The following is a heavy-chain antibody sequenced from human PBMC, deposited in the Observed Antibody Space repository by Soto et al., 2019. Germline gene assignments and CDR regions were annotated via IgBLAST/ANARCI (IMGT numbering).Heavy chain of an antibody. CDR2: IYHSGRA. D-gene: IGHD2-21*01. CDR1: GESITNDRW. V-gene: IGHV4-4*02. CDR3: TANGFYSLDY. Sequence: QVQLQESGTGLVKPSGTLSLTCSISGESITNDRWWSWVRQSPGQGLEWIGEIYHSGRAHYNPSLKXRVILSVDKSKNSFSLTLSSVTAADTAVYYCTANGFYSLDYWGQGSLVTVSS. J-gene: IGHJ4*02.